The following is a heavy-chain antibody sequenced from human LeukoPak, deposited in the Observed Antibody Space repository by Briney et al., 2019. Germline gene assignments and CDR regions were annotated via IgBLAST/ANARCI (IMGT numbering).Heavy chain of an antibody. V-gene: IGHV5-10-1*01. CDR1: GYSFTSYW. D-gene: IGHD3-9*01. Sequence: GESLKISRKGSGYSFTSYWISWVRQMPGKGLEWMGRIDPSDSYTNYSPSFQGHVTISADKSISTAYLQWSSLKASDTAMYYCARQHPLTGYYWVYWGQGTLVTVSS. CDR2: IDPSDSYT. CDR3: ARQHPLTGYYWVY. J-gene: IGHJ4*02.